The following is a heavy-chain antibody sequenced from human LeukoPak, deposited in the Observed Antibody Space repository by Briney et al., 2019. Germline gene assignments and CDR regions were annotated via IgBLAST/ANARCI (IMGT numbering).Heavy chain of an antibody. CDR2: INSYGSST. Sequence: GGSLRLSCAASGFTFSSYWMHWVRQAPGKGLVWVSRINSYGSSTNYADSVKGRLTISRDNSKNTLYLQMNSLRAEDTAVYYCARLSSGSYFGYYYYYMDVWGKGTTVTVSS. CDR1: GFTFSSYW. V-gene: IGHV3-74*01. D-gene: IGHD1-26*01. CDR3: ARLSSGSYFGYYYYYMDV. J-gene: IGHJ6*03.